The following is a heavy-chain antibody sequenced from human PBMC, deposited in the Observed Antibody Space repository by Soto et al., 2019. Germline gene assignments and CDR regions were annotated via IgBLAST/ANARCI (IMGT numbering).Heavy chain of an antibody. D-gene: IGHD6-13*01. Sequence: QITLKESGPTLVKPTQTLTLTCTFSGFSLSTSGVNVGWIRQPPGKALEWLALIYWDDDKRYSPSLESRLTITKDTTKNQVVLAMTNMDRVDTATYYCMSRRGSSNHWGQGTLVTVSS. J-gene: IGHJ4*02. CDR1: GFSLSTSGVN. CDR3: MSRRGSSNH. V-gene: IGHV2-5*02. CDR2: IYWDDDK.